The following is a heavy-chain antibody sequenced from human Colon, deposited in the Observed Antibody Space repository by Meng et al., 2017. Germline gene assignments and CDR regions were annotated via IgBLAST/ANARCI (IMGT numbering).Heavy chain of an antibody. D-gene: IGHD6-19*01. CDR1: GGSIPIGNG. J-gene: IGHJ5*02. V-gene: IGHV4-4*02. Sequence: VHRQWSGHMLSQPLGTLSSPFTVSGGSIPIGNGWSWVRQTPGKGLEWIGETYQNGRPNYNPSLKSRVTISVDKSKNQFSLNMTSVTAADTAVYYCAREVVVAGTRNWLDPWGQGILVTVSS. CDR2: TYQNGRP. CDR3: AREVVVAGTRNWLDP.